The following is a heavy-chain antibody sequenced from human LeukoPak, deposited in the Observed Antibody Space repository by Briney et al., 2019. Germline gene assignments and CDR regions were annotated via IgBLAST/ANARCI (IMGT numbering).Heavy chain of an antibody. CDR3: AKAPHYSSSYNYMDV. Sequence: GGSLRLSCAASGFTFSKYAMNWVRQAPGKGLEWVAVISDDGGSEYYADSVKGRFTISRDNSKKTLYLQMNTLRAEDTAVYYCAKAPHYSSSYNYMDVWGKGTTVTVSS. V-gene: IGHV3-30-3*01. J-gene: IGHJ6*03. CDR1: GFTFSKYA. CDR2: ISDDGGSE. D-gene: IGHD6-13*01.